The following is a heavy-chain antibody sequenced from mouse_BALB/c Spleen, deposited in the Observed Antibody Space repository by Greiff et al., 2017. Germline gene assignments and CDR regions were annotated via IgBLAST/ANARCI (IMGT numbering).Heavy chain of an antibody. Sequence: VQLQQSGAELARPGASVKLSCKASGYTFTSYWMQWVKQRPGQGLEWIGAIYPGDGDTRYTQKFKGKATLTADKSSSTAYMQLSSLASEDSAVYYCAGGKGYYVDYWGQGTTLTVSS. CDR1: GYTFTSYW. CDR3: AGGKGYYVDY. D-gene: IGHD1-3*01. V-gene: IGHV1-87*01. J-gene: IGHJ2*01. CDR2: IYPGDGDT.